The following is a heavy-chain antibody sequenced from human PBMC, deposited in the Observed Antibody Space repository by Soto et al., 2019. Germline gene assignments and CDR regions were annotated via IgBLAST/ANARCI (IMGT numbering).Heavy chain of an antibody. CDR1: GYTFTRNW. J-gene: IGHJ3*01. V-gene: IGHV5-51*01. D-gene: IGHD2-21*02. Sequence: GESLKISRKGSGYTFTRNWFGWVPQMPGKGLEWMGIIFPIDSDTTYSPSSQGQATLSAHNSISTAYLQWCCLKASDTAIYYCPTPGGRDFNHFDVWGQVTMVTVSS. CDR2: IFPIDSDT. CDR3: PTPGGRDFNHFDV.